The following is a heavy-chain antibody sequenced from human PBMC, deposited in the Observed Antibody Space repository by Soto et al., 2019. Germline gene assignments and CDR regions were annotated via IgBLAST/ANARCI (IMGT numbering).Heavy chain of an antibody. D-gene: IGHD6-19*01. CDR1: GFIISSNW. J-gene: IGHJ4*02. CDR3: ARGPSGWYGFDY. V-gene: IGHV3-74*01. Sequence: EVQLVESGGGLVQPGGSLRLSCADSGFIISSNWMHWVRQAPGKGLVWVSRINSDGSTTSYADSVKGRFTISRDNAKNTVYLQMNSLRAEDTAVYYCARGPSGWYGFDYWGQGTLVTVSS. CDR2: INSDGSTT.